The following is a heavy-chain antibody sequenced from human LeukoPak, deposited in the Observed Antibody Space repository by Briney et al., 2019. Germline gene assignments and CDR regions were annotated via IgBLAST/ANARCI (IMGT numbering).Heavy chain of an antibody. CDR3: ARGGLPYDFWSGHGHGMDV. CDR1: GGSFSGYY. J-gene: IGHJ6*02. CDR2: INHSGSA. D-gene: IGHD3-3*01. Sequence: SETLSLTCAVYGGSFSGYYWSWIRQPPGKGLEWIGEINHSGSANYNPSLKSRVTISVDTSKNQFSLKLSSVTAADTAVYYCARGGLPYDFWSGHGHGMDVWGQGTTVTVSS. V-gene: IGHV4-34*01.